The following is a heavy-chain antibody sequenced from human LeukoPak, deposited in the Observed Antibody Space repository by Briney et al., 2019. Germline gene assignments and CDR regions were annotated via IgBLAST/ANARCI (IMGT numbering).Heavy chain of an antibody. CDR2: ISWNSGSI. D-gene: IGHD3-3*01. CDR1: GFTFDDYA. V-gene: IGHV3-9*03. Sequence: GRSLRLSCAASGFTFDDYAMHWDRQAPGKGLEWVSGISWNSGSIGYADSVKGRFTISRDNAKNSLYLQMNSLRAEDMALYYCAKDIGDDFWSGYSNYMDVWGKGTTVTVSS. J-gene: IGHJ6*03. CDR3: AKDIGDDFWSGYSNYMDV.